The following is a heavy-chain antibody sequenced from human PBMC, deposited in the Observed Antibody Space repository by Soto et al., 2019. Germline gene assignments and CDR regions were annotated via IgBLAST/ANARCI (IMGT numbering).Heavy chain of an antibody. CDR1: GFTFSSYG. CDR3: AKVRPLGNYYDSSGALAY. J-gene: IGHJ4*02. V-gene: IGHV3-30*18. D-gene: IGHD3-22*01. Sequence: QVQLVESGGGVVQPGRSLRLSCAASGFTFSSYGMHWVRQAPGKGLEWVAVISYDGSNKYYADSVKGRFTISRDNSKNTLYLQMNSLRAEDTAVYYCAKVRPLGNYYDSSGALAYWGQGTLVTVSS. CDR2: ISYDGSNK.